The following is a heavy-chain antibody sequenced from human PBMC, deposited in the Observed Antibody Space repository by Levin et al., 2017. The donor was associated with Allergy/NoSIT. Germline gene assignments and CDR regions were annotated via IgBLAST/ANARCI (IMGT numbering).Heavy chain of an antibody. V-gene: IGHV3-30-3*01. Sequence: GGSLRLSCAASGFTFSSYAMHWVRQAPGKGLDWVAVISYDGTNEYYADSVKGRFTISRDNSKNALFLQMNSLRAEDTALYYCARAPRSVSNSLYGRQLAVDYWGQGTLVTVSS. D-gene: IGHD6-13*01. J-gene: IGHJ4*02. CDR2: ISYDGTNE. CDR3: ARAPRSVSNSLYGRQLAVDY. CDR1: GFTFSSYA.